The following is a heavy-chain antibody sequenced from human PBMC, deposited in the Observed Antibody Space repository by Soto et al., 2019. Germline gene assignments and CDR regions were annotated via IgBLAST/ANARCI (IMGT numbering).Heavy chain of an antibody. CDR2: MNPNSGET. CDR3: ARIAMPVRPRWYNWFDP. D-gene: IGHD2-2*01. J-gene: IGHJ5*02. CDR1: GYTFNDYE. Sequence: SVKVSCKTSGYTFNDYEINWVRRAPGQGLEWIGWMNPNSGETGYAQRFQGRVTMTTSSSLSTAYLELSSLTSDDTAVYYCARIAMPVRPRWYNWFDPWGQGTLVTVSS. V-gene: IGHV1-8*02.